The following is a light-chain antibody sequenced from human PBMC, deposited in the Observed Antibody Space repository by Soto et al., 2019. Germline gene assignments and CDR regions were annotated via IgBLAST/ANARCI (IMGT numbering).Light chain of an antibody. Sequence: EIVMTQSPATLSVSPGERATLSCRASQSVSRNLAWYQQKPGQAPRLLIYGASTRATGTPARFSGSGSGTKFTLSISSLQSEDFAVYSCQQYNNWPITFGQGTRLEIK. CDR1: QSVSRN. CDR3: QQYNNWPIT. V-gene: IGKV3D-15*01. CDR2: GAS. J-gene: IGKJ5*01.